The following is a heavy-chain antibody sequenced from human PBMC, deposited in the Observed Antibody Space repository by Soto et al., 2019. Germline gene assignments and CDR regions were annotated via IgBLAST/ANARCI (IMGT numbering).Heavy chain of an antibody. V-gene: IGHV4-31*03. D-gene: IGHD2-15*01. CDR2: IYYSGST. J-gene: IGHJ6*03. Sequence: SETLSLTCTVSGGSISSGGYYWSWIRQHPGKGLEWIGYIYYSGSTYYNPSLKSRVTISVDTSKNQFSLKLSSVTAADTAVYYCARHCSGGICYSGEPHHYYYMDVWGKWTTVTV. CDR1: GGSISSGGYY. CDR3: ARHCSGGICYSGEPHHYYYMDV.